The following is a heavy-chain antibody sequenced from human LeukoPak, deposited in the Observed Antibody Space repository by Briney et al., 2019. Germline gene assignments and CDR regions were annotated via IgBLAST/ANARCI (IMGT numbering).Heavy chain of an antibody. D-gene: IGHD1-1*01. Sequence: SETLSLTCTVSGDSISSHYWTWIRQPAGKGLEWVGRIYNSGSTDYNPSLKSRVTMSLDTSRNLFSLRLTSVTAADTVVYYCARALNWNSYYFDYWGQGALVTVSS. CDR3: ARALNWNSYYFDY. CDR1: GDSISSHY. V-gene: IGHV4-4*07. J-gene: IGHJ4*02. CDR2: IYNSGST.